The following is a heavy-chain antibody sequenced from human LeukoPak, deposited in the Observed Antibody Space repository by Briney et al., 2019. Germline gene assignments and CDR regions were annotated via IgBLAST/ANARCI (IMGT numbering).Heavy chain of an antibody. V-gene: IGHV1-69*06. Sequence: SVKVSCKASGYIFTSSYIHWVRQAPGQGLEWMGGIIPIFGTANYAQKFQGRVTITADKSTSTAYMELSSLRSEDTAVYYCARDGFDRGYSYGYTYYYYYMDVWGKGTTVTVSS. J-gene: IGHJ6*03. D-gene: IGHD5-18*01. CDR3: ARDGFDRGYSYGYTYYYYYMDV. CDR1: GYIFTSSY. CDR2: IIPIFGTA.